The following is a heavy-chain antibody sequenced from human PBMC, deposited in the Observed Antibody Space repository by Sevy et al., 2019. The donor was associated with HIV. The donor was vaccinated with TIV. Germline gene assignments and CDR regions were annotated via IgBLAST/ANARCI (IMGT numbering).Heavy chain of an antibody. J-gene: IGHJ4*02. CDR3: ARGGWGYYYDSSGYPSALDY. D-gene: IGHD3-22*01. Sequence: GGSLRLSCAASGFTFSSYSMNWVRQAPGKGLEWVSYISRSSSTIYYADSVKGRFTISRDNAKNSLYLQMNSLRDEDTAVYYCARGGWGYYYDSSGYPSALDYWGQGTLVTVSS. CDR1: GFTFSSYS. V-gene: IGHV3-48*02. CDR2: ISRSSSTI.